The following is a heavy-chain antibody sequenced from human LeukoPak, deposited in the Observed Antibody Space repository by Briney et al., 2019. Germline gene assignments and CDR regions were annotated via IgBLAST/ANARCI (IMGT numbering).Heavy chain of an antibody. Sequence: SGGSLRLSCSASGFTFDDYAMHWVRQAPGKGLEWVSLISGDGGSTYYADSVKGRFTISRDNSKNSLYLQMNSLRTEDTALYYCAKDIGDIVVVVAATLGYWGQGTLVTVSS. CDR1: GFTFDDYA. J-gene: IGHJ4*02. D-gene: IGHD2-15*01. CDR3: AKDIGDIVVVVAATLGY. CDR2: ISGDGGST. V-gene: IGHV3-43*02.